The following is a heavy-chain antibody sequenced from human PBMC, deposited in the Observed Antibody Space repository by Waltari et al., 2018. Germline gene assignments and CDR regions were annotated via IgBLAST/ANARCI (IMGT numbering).Heavy chain of an antibody. J-gene: IGHJ4*02. V-gene: IGHV1-58*02. Sequence: QMQLVQSGPEVKTPGTSVKVSCQTSGFTFTSSAMQWVRQVRGQRLEWIGWIVVGSGNTNYAQKFRERVTITRDKSISTAYMELSSLRSEDTAVYYCAAARFGELSFYSADQWGQGTLVAVSS. D-gene: IGHD3-16*02. CDR3: AAARFGELSFYSADQ. CDR1: GFTFTSSA. CDR2: IVVGSGNT.